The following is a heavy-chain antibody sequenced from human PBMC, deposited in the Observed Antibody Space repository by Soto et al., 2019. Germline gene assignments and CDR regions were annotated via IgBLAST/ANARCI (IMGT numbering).Heavy chain of an antibody. CDR1: GRSISGYY. D-gene: IGHD3-9*01. V-gene: IGHV4-4*07. CDR3: AREDYYDTGYYVV. CDR2: IYTSGTT. J-gene: IGHJ4*02. Sequence: ETLSLTCTVSGRSISGYYWSWIRQPAGERLEWIGRIYTSGTTDFNPSLKGRVTMSVDTSKNQFSLKLTSVTAADTALYYCAREDYYDTGYYVVWGQGTQVTVSS.